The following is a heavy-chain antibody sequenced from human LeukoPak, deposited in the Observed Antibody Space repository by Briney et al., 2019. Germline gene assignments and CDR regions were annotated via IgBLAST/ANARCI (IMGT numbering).Heavy chain of an antibody. D-gene: IGHD3-22*01. CDR1: GFTVSSSY. J-gene: IGHJ4*02. CDR2: IYSGGST. V-gene: IGHV3-66*01. CDR3: ARVVGNYYDSSGLGY. Sequence: PGGSLRLSCAASGFTVSSSYMSWVRQAPGKGLEWVSVIYSGGSTYYADSVKGRFTISRDNSKNTLYLQMNSLRAEDTAVYYCARVVGNYYDSSGLGYWGQGTLDTVFS.